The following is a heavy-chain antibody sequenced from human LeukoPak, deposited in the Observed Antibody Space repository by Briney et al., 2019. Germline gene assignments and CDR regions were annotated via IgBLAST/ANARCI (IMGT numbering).Heavy chain of an antibody. V-gene: IGHV4-38-2*01. CDR3: ARNATYPFDS. CDR1: GYSISSDCS. Sequence: PSETLSLTCAASGYSISSDCSWGWIRQPPGRGLEWIGSIYHSGSTSYNPSLKSRVTISVDTSKNQFSLKLTSVAAADSAVYYCARNATYPFDSWGQGTLVTVSS. J-gene: IGHJ4*02. CDR2: IYHSGST.